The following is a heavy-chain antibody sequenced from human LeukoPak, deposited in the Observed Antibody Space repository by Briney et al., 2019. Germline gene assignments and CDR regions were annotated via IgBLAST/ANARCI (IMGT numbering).Heavy chain of an antibody. CDR2: IYYSRST. J-gene: IGHJ4*02. Sequence: SETLSLTCTVSGGSISSYYWSWIRQPPGKGLEWIGYIYYSRSTNYNPSLKSRVTISVDRSKNQFSLKVRSVTAADTAVYYCSRGGAAPFDYWGQGTLVTVSS. CDR3: SRGGAAPFDY. V-gene: IGHV4-59*12. D-gene: IGHD6-6*01. CDR1: GGSISSYY.